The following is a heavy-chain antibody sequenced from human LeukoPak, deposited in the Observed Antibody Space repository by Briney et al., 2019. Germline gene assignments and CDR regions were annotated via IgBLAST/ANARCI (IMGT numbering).Heavy chain of an antibody. J-gene: IGHJ4*02. CDR2: IRNDGSNK. Sequence: GGSLRLSCVASGFNFRTYGMDWVRQAPGKGLEWVAFIRNDGSNKYYADSVKGRFTISRDNSKNILYLQMNSLRAEDTALYYCARDRDYYGSGSYTPDYWGQGTLVTVSS. CDR1: GFNFRTYG. CDR3: ARDRDYYGSGSYTPDY. V-gene: IGHV3-30*02. D-gene: IGHD3-10*01.